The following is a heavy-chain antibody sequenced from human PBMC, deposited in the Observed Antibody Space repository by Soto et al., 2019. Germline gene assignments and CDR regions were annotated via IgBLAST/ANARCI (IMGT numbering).Heavy chain of an antibody. D-gene: IGHD3-9*01. V-gene: IGHV3-74*01. CDR2: INSDGSST. CDR3: ARVPTRSSYDILTGYLSPHFDY. J-gene: IGHJ4*02. CDR1: GFTFSSYW. Sequence: GGSLRLSCAASGFTFSSYWMHWVRQAPGKGLVWVSRINSDGSSTSYADSVKGRFTISRDNAKNTLYLQMNSLRAEDTAVYYCARVPTRSSYDILTGYLSPHFDYWGQGTLVTVSS.